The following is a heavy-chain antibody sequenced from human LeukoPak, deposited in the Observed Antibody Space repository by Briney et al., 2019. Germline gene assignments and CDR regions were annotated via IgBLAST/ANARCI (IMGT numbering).Heavy chain of an antibody. Sequence: ASVKVSCKASGYTFTSYGISWVRQAPGQGLEWMGWISAYNGNTNYAQKLQGRVTMTTDTSTSTAYMELRSLRSDDTAVYYCATTYYYDSSGYPSLWYWGQGTLVTVSS. J-gene: IGHJ4*02. D-gene: IGHD3-22*01. CDR1: GYTFTSYG. V-gene: IGHV1-18*01. CDR2: ISAYNGNT. CDR3: ATTYYYDSSGYPSLWY.